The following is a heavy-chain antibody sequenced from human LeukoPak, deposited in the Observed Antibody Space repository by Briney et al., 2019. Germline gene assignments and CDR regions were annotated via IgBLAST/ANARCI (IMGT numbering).Heavy chain of an antibody. CDR2: IYSGGST. V-gene: IGHV3-53*01. CDR3: AVGVGWLIDY. CDR1: GIIVSSYY. Sequence: GGSLRLSCAASGIIVSSYYMSWVRQAPGKGLEWVSVIYSGGSTHYADSVKGRFTISRDNSKNTLYLQMNSLRDEDTAVYYCAVGVGWLIDYWGQGIQVTVSS. D-gene: IGHD3-9*01. J-gene: IGHJ4*02.